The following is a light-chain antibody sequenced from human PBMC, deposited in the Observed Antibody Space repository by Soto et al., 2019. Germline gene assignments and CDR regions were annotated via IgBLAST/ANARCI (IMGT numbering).Light chain of an antibody. J-gene: IGLJ1*01. CDR2: DVN. CDR1: STDVGGYNY. V-gene: IGLV2-11*01. CDR3: SSYAGSSNV. Sequence: QSALTQPRSVSGSPGQSVTISCTGTSTDVGGYNYVSWYQQHPGKAPRLVIYDVNKRPSGVPDRFSGSKSGNTASLTVSGLQAEDEADYYCSSYAGSSNVFGTGTKLTVL.